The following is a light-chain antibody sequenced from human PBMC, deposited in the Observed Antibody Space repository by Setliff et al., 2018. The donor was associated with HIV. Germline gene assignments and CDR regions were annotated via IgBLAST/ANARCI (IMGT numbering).Light chain of an antibody. V-gene: IGLV1-44*01. Sequence: QSVLTQPPSASGTPGQRVTISCSGSSSNIGRNTVNWYQQLPRTAPKLLIYSNTQRPSGVPDRFSGSKSGTSASLAISGLQSEDEADYYCATWDDSLNGHVVFGGGTK. J-gene: IGLJ2*01. CDR2: SNT. CDR3: ATWDDSLNGHVV. CDR1: SSNIGRNT.